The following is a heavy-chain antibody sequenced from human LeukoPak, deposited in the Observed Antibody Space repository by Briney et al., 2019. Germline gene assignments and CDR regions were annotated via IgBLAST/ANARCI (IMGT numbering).Heavy chain of an antibody. CDR2: INPSGGST. D-gene: IGHD2-15*01. Sequence: ASVKVSCKASGYTFTSYYMHWVRQAPGQGLEWMGIINPSGGSTSYAQKFQGRVTMTRDMSTSTVYMELSSLRSEDTAVYYCAVAATADYFDYWGQGTLVTVSS. V-gene: IGHV1-46*01. CDR3: AVAATADYFDY. CDR1: GYTFTSYY. J-gene: IGHJ4*02.